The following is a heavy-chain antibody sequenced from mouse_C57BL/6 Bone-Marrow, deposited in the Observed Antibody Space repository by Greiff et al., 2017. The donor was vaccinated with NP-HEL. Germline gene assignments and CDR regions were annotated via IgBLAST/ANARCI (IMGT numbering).Heavy chain of an antibody. D-gene: IGHD1-1*01. V-gene: IGHV1-64*01. CDR1: GYTFTSYW. Sequence: QVQLQQPGAELVKPGASVKLSCKASGYTFTSYWMHWVKQRPGQGLEWIGMIHPNSGSTNYNEKFKSKATLTVDKSSSTAYMQLSSLTSEDSAVYYCARGEGITTVWAMDYWGQGTSVTVSS. CDR2: IHPNSGST. J-gene: IGHJ4*01. CDR3: ARGEGITTVWAMDY.